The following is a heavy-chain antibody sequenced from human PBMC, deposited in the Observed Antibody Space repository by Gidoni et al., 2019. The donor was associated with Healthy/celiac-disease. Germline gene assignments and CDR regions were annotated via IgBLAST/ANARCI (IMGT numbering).Heavy chain of an antibody. CDR1: GFTFSSFG. CDR3: ARDRPYYYDTKRGLDY. V-gene: IGHV3-33*01. CDR2: IWYDGSNK. D-gene: IGHD3-22*01. J-gene: IGHJ4*02. Sequence: QVQLVDSGGGVVQPGRSLRLSCAASGFTFSSFGMHWVRQAPGKGLEWVAVIWYDGSNKYYADSVKGRFTISRDNSKNTLYLQMNSLRAEDTAVYYCARDRPYYYDTKRGLDYWGQGTLVTVSS.